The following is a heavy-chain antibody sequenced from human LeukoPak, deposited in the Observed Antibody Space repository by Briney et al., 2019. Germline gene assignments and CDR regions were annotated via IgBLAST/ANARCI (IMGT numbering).Heavy chain of an antibody. Sequence: PSETLSLTCTVSGGSINSYYWSWIRQPAGKGLEWIGEINHSGSTNYNPSLKSRVTISVDTSKNQFSLKLSSVTAADTAVYYCARRYCSGGSCPQSRGPYYFDYWGQGTLVTVSS. J-gene: IGHJ4*02. D-gene: IGHD2-15*01. CDR2: INHSGST. CDR3: ARRYCSGGSCPQSRGPYYFDY. V-gene: IGHV4-34*01. CDR1: GGSINSYY.